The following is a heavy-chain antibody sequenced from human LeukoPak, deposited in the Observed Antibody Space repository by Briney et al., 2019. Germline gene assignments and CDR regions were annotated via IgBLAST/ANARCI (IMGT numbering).Heavy chain of an antibody. Sequence: SETLSLTCTVSGGSISTYYWSWIRQPPGKGLEWIGYIYYSGSTNFNPSLKSRATISVDTSKNQFPLKLTSATAADTAVSYCARDSGVLGANFDYWGPGTLVTVSS. CDR1: GGSISTYY. D-gene: IGHD1-26*01. J-gene: IGHJ4*02. CDR2: IYYSGST. CDR3: ARDSGVLGANFDY. V-gene: IGHV4-59*01.